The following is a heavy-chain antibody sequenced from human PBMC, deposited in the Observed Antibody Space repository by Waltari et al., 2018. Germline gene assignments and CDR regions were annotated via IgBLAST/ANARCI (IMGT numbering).Heavy chain of an antibody. V-gene: IGHV3-15*01. Sequence: EVQLVESGGGLVKPGDSLRLSCVASGFTFANAWINWVRQAPGKGLEWFGRLKSKAEGGTTDYAAPVKDRFAISRDDSKDTAYLQMNSLKTEDTAMYFCTTEGGRTWPMYWGQGTLVTVSS. D-gene: IGHD2-2*01. CDR2: LKSKAEGGTT. CDR1: GFTFANAW. J-gene: IGHJ4*02. CDR3: TTEGGRTWPMY.